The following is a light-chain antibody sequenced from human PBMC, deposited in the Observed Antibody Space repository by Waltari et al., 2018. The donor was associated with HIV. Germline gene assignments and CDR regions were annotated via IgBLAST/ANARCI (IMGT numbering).Light chain of an antibody. J-gene: IGKJ1*01. CDR3: QQYYMPPPT. CDR2: WAT. V-gene: IGKV4-1*01. CDR1: QSVFSNSNKKRY. Sequence: DVVMTQSPDALKGSLGERVTIKCKSSQSVFSNSNKKRYLAWYQQRPGQTPNLLVYWATTRVSGVPARFSGSGSGTDFTLTINNLQAEDAAIDYCQQYYMPPPTFGQGTKVEI.